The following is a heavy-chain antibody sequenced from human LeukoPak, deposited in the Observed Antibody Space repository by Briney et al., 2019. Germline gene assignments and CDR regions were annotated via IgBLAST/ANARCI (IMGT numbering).Heavy chain of an antibody. Sequence: GGSLRLSCAASGFTFSSYGMHWVRQAPGKGLEWVAVISYDGSNKYYADSVKGRFTISRDNSKNTLYLQMNSLRAEDTAVYYCATLGGAYSSSPAVYYYGMDVWGQGTTVTVSS. CDR3: ATLGGAYSSSPAVYYYGMDV. CDR1: GFTFSSYG. D-gene: IGHD6-13*01. V-gene: IGHV3-30*03. J-gene: IGHJ6*02. CDR2: ISYDGSNK.